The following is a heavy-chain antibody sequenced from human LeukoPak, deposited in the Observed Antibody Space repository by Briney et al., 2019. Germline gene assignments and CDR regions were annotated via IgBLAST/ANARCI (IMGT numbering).Heavy chain of an antibody. J-gene: IGHJ4*02. CDR3: TRDNNTLFDY. Sequence: PGGSLRLSCAASGFTFSTYWMSWVRQAPGKGLEWVANINPGGSDKYYVDSVRGRFTISRDNAENSLYLQVNSLRAEDTAVYYCTRDNNTLFDYWGQGTLVTVSS. CDR2: INPGGSDK. D-gene: IGHD1-14*01. V-gene: IGHV3-7*01. CDR1: GFTFSTYW.